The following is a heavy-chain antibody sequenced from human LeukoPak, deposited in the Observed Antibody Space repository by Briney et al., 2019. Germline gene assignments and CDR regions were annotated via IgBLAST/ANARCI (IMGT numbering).Heavy chain of an antibody. D-gene: IGHD3-10*01. CDR1: GFTFRIHA. Sequence: GGSLRLSCAASGFTFRIHAMHWVRQTPGKGLEWVAVISNDGNNYYYADSVKARFTISRDNSMNTVFLQMNSLRAEDTALYYCARDGPLYGSGSYYKGGYYYYGMDVWGQGTTATVSS. J-gene: IGHJ6*02. V-gene: IGHV3-30-3*01. CDR3: ARDGPLYGSGSYYKGGYYYYGMDV. CDR2: ISNDGNNY.